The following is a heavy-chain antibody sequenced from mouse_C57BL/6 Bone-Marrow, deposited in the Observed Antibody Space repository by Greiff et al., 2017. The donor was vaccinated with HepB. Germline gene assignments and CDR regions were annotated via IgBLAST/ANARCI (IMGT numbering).Heavy chain of an antibody. D-gene: IGHD2-4*01. CDR2: IHPNSGST. Sequence: QVQLQQPGAELVKPGASVKLSCKASGYTFTSYWMHWVKQRPGQGLEWIGMIHPNSGSTNYNEKFKRKATLTVDKSSSTAYMQLSSLTSEDSAVYYCAPYDYGFAYWGQGTLVTVSA. CDR1: GYTFTSYW. J-gene: IGHJ3*01. CDR3: APYDYGFAY. V-gene: IGHV1-64*01.